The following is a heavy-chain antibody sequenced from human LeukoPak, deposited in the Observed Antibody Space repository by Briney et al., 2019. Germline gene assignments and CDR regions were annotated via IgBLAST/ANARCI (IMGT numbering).Heavy chain of an antibody. V-gene: IGHV3-53*01. Sequence: ETLSLTCTVSGGSISSSSNYWGWIRQPPGKGLEWVSLIYSGGSTYYADSVKGRFTISRDNSKNTLYLQMNSLRAEDTAVYYCAKGWWITPFDYWGQGTLVTVSS. CDR2: IYSGGST. CDR3: AKGWWITPFDY. J-gene: IGHJ4*02. D-gene: IGHD5-12*01. CDR1: GGSISSSSNY.